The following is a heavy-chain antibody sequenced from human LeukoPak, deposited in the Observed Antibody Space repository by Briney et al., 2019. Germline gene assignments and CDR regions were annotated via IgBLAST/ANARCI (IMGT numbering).Heavy chain of an antibody. CDR3: ASAGIVDTAMEYYFDY. V-gene: IGHV4-31*03. CDR2: IYYSGST. CDR1: GGSISSGGYY. D-gene: IGHD5-18*01. Sequence: PSETLFLTCTVSGGSISSGGYYWSWIRQHPGKGLEWIGYIYYSGSTYYNPSLKSRVTISVDTSKNQFSLRLSSVTAADTAVYYCASAGIVDTAMEYYFDYWGQGTLVTVSS. J-gene: IGHJ4*02.